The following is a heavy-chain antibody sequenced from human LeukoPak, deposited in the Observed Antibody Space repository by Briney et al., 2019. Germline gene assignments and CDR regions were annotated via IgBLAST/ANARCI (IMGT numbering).Heavy chain of an antibody. J-gene: IGHJ6*03. CDR1: GFTFSSYA. Sequence: PGGSLRLPCAASGFTFSSYAMHWVRQAPGKGLEYVSAISSNGGSTYYANSVKGRFTISRDNSKNTLYLQMGSLRAEDMAVYYCARRGSYYYYMDVWGKGTTVTVSS. CDR3: ARRGSYYYYMDV. CDR2: ISSNGGST. V-gene: IGHV3-64*01. D-gene: IGHD2-15*01.